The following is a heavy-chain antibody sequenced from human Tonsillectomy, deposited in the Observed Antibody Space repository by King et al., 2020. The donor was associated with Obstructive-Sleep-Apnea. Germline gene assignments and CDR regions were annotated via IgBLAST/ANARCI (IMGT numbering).Heavy chain of an antibody. Sequence: VQLVESGGGLVKPGGSLRLSCAASGFTFSNYNVHWVRQAPGRGLEWVSSITSTSSYKHYADSLKGRFTISRDNDKNTLYLQMNSLRAEDTAIYFCERETVANYYFDYWGQGALVTVSS. CDR1: GFTFSNYN. D-gene: IGHD4-23*01. CDR2: ITSTSSYK. CDR3: ERETVANYYFDY. V-gene: IGHV3-21*01. J-gene: IGHJ4*02.